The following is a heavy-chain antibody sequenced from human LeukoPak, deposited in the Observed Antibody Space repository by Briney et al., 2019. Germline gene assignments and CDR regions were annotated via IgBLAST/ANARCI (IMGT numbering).Heavy chain of an antibody. Sequence: GGSLRLSFAASGFTFSNYSMNWVRQAPGKGLEWVSSISFSVSYIYYADSLRGRITISRDNTKNSLYLQMNSLRAEDTAVYYCARRATTERGHSYGLDYWGQGTLVTVSS. D-gene: IGHD5-18*01. CDR2: ISFSVSYI. CDR3: ARRATTERGHSYGLDY. V-gene: IGHV3-21*01. J-gene: IGHJ4*01. CDR1: GFTFSNYS.